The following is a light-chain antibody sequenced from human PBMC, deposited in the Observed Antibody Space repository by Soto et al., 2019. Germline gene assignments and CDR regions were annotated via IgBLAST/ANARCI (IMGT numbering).Light chain of an antibody. CDR3: GSYTSSSTLGYV. CDR2: DVT. CDR1: SSDVGGYNY. Sequence: QSALTQPASVSGSPGQSITLSCTGTSSDVGGYNYVSWYQQHPGKAPKLMIYDVTTRPSGVSNRFSGSKSVNTASLTISGLQAEDEADYYCGSYTSSSTLGYVFGTGTKLTV. J-gene: IGLJ1*01. V-gene: IGLV2-14*01.